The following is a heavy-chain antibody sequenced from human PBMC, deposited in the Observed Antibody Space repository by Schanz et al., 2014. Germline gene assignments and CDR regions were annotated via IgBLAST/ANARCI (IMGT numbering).Heavy chain of an antibody. CDR2: INPIGGST. J-gene: IGHJ4*02. CDR1: GYTFTNFF. Sequence: QVHLVQSGAEVHKPGASLKISCKASGYTFTNFFLHWVRQAPGQGLEWMGIINPIGGSTTYAQKFRGAVTLTTDTSTDTVYLELTSLRSEDTAVYYCARGAPENMSRWELDYWGQGTLVTVSS. V-gene: IGHV1-46*03. D-gene: IGHD1-26*01. CDR3: ARGAPENMSRWELDY.